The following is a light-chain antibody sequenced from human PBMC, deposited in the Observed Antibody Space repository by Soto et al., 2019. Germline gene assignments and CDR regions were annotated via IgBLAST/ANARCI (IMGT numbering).Light chain of an antibody. CDR3: MQALRTPLT. J-gene: IGKJ3*01. CDR1: QSPLQTIGHNY. CDR2: LTS. V-gene: IGKV2-28*01. Sequence: DIVMTQFPLSLSVVPGEPPSISYTSSQSPLQTIGHNYLDWYLQRPGQSPQLLKYLTSNRSAGVPDRFSGSGSGTDFTLKISRVEAEDVGVYFCMQALRTPLTFGPGTKVNL.